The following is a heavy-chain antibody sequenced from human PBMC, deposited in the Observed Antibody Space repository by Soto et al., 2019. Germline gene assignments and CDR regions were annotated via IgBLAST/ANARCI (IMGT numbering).Heavy chain of an antibody. CDR2: IYYSGSP. J-gene: IGHJ5*02. CDR3: ARLSSGGPNANWFDP. V-gene: IGHV4-31*03. CDR1: GGSIRNGGYY. D-gene: IGHD3-10*01. Sequence: QVQLQESGPGLVKPSQTLSLTCTVSGGSIRNGGYYWSWIRHHPGQGLQWIGHIYYSGSPNYTPSLKSRVIISVDTSKNQFSLRLSSVTAADTAVYYCARLSSGGPNANWFDPWGRGTLVTVSS.